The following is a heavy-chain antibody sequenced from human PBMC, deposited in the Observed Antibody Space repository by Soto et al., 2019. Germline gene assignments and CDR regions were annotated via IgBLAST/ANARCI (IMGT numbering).Heavy chain of an antibody. CDR3: TKDLNSSTSAVAS. J-gene: IGHJ5*02. D-gene: IGHD6-6*01. CDR2: IKSKTDGGTT. Sequence: GGSLRLSCAASGFTFSNAWMNWVRQAPGKGLEWVGRIKSKTDGGTTDYAAPVKGRFTISRDDSKNTLYLQMNSLKTEDTAVYYCTKDLNSSTSAVASWGQGTLVTVSS. V-gene: IGHV3-15*07. CDR1: GFTFSNAW.